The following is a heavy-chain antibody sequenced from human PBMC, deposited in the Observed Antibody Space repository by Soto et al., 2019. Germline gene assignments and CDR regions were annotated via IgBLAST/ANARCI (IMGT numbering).Heavy chain of an antibody. Sequence: PSETLSLTCTVSGGSISSYYWSWIRQPPGKGLEWIGYIYYSGSTNYNPSLKSRVTISVDTSKNQFSLKLSSVTAADTAVYYCARDRSGNGYNWFDPWGQGALVTVSS. J-gene: IGHJ5*02. CDR3: ARDRSGNGYNWFDP. D-gene: IGHD3-10*01. CDR2: IYYSGST. V-gene: IGHV4-59*01. CDR1: GGSISSYY.